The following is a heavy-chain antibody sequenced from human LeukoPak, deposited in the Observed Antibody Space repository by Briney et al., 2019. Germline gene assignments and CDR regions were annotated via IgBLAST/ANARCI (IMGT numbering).Heavy chain of an antibody. CDR1: GFTVSSNY. CDR2: IRYDGSNK. CDR3: AKDYADSRRVDHYYYYYMDV. V-gene: IGHV3-30*02. D-gene: IGHD6-13*01. Sequence: PGGSLRLSCAASGFTVSSNYMSWVRQAPGKGLEWVAFIRYDGSNKYYADSVKGRFTISRDNSKNTLYLQMNSLRAEDTAVYYCAKDYADSRRVDHYYYYYMDVWGKGTTVTISS. J-gene: IGHJ6*03.